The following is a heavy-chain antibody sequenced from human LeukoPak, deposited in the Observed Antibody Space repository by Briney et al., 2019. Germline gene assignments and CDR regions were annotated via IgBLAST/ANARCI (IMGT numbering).Heavy chain of an antibody. J-gene: IGHJ4*02. CDR3: ARMREYYYDSSGYYDY. Sequence: SETLSLTCTVSGGSISSSSYYWGWIRQPPGKGLEWIGSIYYSGSTYYNPSLKSRVTMSVDTSKNQFSLKLSSVTAADTAVYYCARMREYYYDSSGYYDYWGQGTLVTVSS. D-gene: IGHD3-22*01. V-gene: IGHV4-39*07. CDR1: GGSISSSSYY. CDR2: IYYSGST.